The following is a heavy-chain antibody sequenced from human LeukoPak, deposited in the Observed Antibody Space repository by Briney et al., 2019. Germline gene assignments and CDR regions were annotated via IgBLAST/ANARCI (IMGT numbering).Heavy chain of an antibody. CDR1: GFTFSSYA. Sequence: AGGSLRLSCAASGFTFSSYAMSWVRQAPGKGLEYVSAISPNGGNTNYADSVKGRFTISRDNSKNTLYLQMSSLRAEDTAVYYCVRDGTRGYCSGGTCHWYFDLWGRGTLVTVSS. CDR3: VRDGTRGYCSGGTCHWYFDL. J-gene: IGHJ2*01. V-gene: IGHV3-64D*09. CDR2: ISPNGGNT. D-gene: IGHD2-15*01.